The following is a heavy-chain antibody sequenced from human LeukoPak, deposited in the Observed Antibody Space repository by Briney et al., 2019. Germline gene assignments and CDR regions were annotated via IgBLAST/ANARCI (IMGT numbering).Heavy chain of an antibody. D-gene: IGHD3-10*01. CDR2: ISYDGSNK. J-gene: IGHJ4*02. V-gene: IGHV3-30*03. CDR3: ARGVGI. CDR1: GFTFSSYG. Sequence: GRSLRLSCAASGFTFSSYGMHWVRQAPGKGLEWVAVISYDGSNKYYADSVKGRFTISRDNSKNTLYLQMNSLRDEDTAVYYCARGVGIWGQGTLVTVSS.